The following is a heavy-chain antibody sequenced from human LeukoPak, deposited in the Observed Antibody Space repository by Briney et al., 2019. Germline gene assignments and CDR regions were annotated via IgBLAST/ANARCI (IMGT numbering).Heavy chain of an antibody. V-gene: IGHV4-4*07. J-gene: IGHJ5*02. Sequence: PSETLSLTCTVSGGSISSYYWSWIRQPAGKGLEWIGRIYTSGSTNYNPSLKSRVTMSVDTPKNQFSLKLSSVTAADTAVYYCARDRGPYSSGWYWFDPWGQGTLVTVSS. CDR1: GGSISSYY. CDR3: ARDRGPYSSGWYWFDP. CDR2: IYTSGST. D-gene: IGHD6-19*01.